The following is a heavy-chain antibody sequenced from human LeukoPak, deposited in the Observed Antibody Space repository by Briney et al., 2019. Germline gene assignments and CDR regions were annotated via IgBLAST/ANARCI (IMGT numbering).Heavy chain of an antibody. CDR1: GYSFTNYW. V-gene: IGHV5-10-1*01. J-gene: IGHJ4*02. Sequence: GESLKISCKGSGYSFTNYWINWVRQMPGKGLEWLGRIDPTDSYTNYSPSFQGHVTISADKSISTAYLQWSSLKTSDTAMYYCARHYGSGSPLDHWGQGTLVTVSS. D-gene: IGHD3-10*01. CDR3: ARHYGSGSPLDH. CDR2: IDPTDSYT.